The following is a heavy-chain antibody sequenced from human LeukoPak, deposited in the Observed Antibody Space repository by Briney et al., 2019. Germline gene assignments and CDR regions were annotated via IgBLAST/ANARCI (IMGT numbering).Heavy chain of an antibody. CDR1: GGSISSGGYY. CDR3: ARVRGYYDSSGPYFDY. D-gene: IGHD3-22*01. Sequence: SSQTLSLTCTVSGGSISSGGYYWSWIRQHPGKGLEWIGYIYYSGSTYYNPSLKSRVTISVDTSKNQFSLKLSSVTAADTALYYCARVRGYYDSSGPYFDYWGQGTLVTVSS. CDR2: IYYSGST. V-gene: IGHV4-31*03. J-gene: IGHJ4*02.